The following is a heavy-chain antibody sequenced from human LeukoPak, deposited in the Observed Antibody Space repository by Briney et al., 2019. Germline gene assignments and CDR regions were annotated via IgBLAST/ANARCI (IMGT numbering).Heavy chain of an antibody. V-gene: IGHV1-18*01. J-gene: IGHJ4*02. CDR3: ARDLGVDGDYFNGY. CDR2: ISAYNGNT. CDR1: GYTFTSYG. Sequence: GASVKVSCKASGYTFTSYGISWVRQAPGQGLEWMGWISAYNGNTNYAQKLQGRVTMTTDTSTSTAYMELRSLRSDDTAVYYCARDLGVDGDYFNGYWGQGTLVTVSS. D-gene: IGHD4-17*01.